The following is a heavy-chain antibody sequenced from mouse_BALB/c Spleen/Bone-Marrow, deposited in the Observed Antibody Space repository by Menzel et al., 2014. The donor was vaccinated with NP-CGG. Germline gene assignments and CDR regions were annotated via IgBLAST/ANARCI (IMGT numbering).Heavy chain of an antibody. CDR1: GYTFSSYW. Sequence: VQLQQSGAELMKTGASVKISCKATGYTFSSYWIEWVKQRPGHGLEWIGEILPGSSSTNYNEKFKGKATFTADTSSNTAYMQLSSLTSEDSAVYYCARERGYWGQGTLVTVSA. J-gene: IGHJ3*01. CDR2: ILPGSSST. V-gene: IGHV1-9*01. CDR3: ARERGY.